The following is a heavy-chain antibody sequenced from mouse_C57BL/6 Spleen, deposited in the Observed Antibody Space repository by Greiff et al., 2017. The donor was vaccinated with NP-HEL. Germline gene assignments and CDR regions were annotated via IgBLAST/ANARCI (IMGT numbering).Heavy chain of an antibody. Sequence: VQLQQSGPELVKPGASVKISCKASGYAFSSSWMNWVKQRPGKGLEWIGRIYPGDGDTNYNGKFKGKATLTADKSSSTAYMQLSSLTSEDSAVYFWARDYGRHYFDYWGQGTTLTVSS. CDR3: ARDYGRHYFDY. CDR2: IYPGDGDT. CDR1: GYAFSSSW. V-gene: IGHV1-82*01. J-gene: IGHJ2*01. D-gene: IGHD1-1*01.